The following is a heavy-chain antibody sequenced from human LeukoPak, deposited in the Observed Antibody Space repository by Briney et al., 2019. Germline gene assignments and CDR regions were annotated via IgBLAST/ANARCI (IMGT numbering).Heavy chain of an antibody. Sequence: GGSLRLSCATSGLTFSNAWMSWVRQAPGKGLEWVGRIKSKTDGGTTDYAASVKGRFSISRDDSKNTMYLQMNSLKTEDTAVYYCTTEYYYDSTGYYRHWGRGALVTVSS. CDR1: GLTFSNAW. D-gene: IGHD3-22*01. CDR3: TTEYYYDSTGYYRH. V-gene: IGHV3-15*01. J-gene: IGHJ1*01. CDR2: IKSKTDGGTT.